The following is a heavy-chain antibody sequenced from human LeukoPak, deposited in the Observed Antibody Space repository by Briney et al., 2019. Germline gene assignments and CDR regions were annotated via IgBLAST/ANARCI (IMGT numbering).Heavy chain of an antibody. Sequence: SETLSLTCAVSGYSISSGYYWGWIRQPPGKGLEWIGSIYHSGSTYYNPSPKSRVTISVDTSKNQFSLKLSSVTAADTAVYYCARSEMATILVDYWGQGTLVTVSS. CDR3: ARSEMATILVDY. V-gene: IGHV4-38-2*01. J-gene: IGHJ4*02. CDR2: IYHSGST. CDR1: GYSISSGYY. D-gene: IGHD5-24*01.